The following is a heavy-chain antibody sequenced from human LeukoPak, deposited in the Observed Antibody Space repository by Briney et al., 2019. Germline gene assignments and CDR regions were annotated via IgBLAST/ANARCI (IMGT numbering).Heavy chain of an antibody. V-gene: IGHV4-38-2*02. CDR3: ARGWSFDY. CDR1: GYSISSGYY. CDR2: VYRDGNT. J-gene: IGHJ4*02. D-gene: IGHD6-13*01. Sequence: SETLSLTCTVSGYSISSGYYWGWIRQPPGKGLEWVANVYRDGNTYYSPSLESRVTISVDTSKNQFSLKLSSVTAADTAVYYCARGWSFDYWGQGTLVTVSS.